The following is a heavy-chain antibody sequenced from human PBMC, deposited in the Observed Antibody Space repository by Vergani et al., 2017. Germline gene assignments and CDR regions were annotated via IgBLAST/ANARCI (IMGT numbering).Heavy chain of an antibody. CDR3: AKGVYCSSTSCYEGRGYYYGMGV. D-gene: IGHD2-2*01. J-gene: IGHJ6*02. Sequence: EVQLLESGGGLVQPGGSLRLSCEAFAFKFYSYTMTWVRQAPGKGLEWVSFINNRGVAKYYADAVKGRFTISRDNSKNTLYLQMNSLRADDTAVYDCAKGVYCSSTSCYEGRGYYYGMGVWGQGTTVTFSS. CDR2: INNRGVAK. CDR1: AFKFYSYT. V-gene: IGHV3-23*01.